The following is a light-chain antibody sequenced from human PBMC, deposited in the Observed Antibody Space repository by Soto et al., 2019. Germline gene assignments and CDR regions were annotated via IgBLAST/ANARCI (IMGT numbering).Light chain of an antibody. J-gene: IGKJ5*01. CDR1: QSVNSN. CDR3: QQRSNWPPIT. V-gene: IGKV3D-20*02. CDR2: GTS. Sequence: ETVMTQSPATLSVSPGERATLSCRASQSVNSNLAWYQQKPGQAPRLLIYGTSSRATGISDRFRGSGSGTDFTLTISRLEPEDFAVYYCQQRSNWPPITFGQGTRLEIK.